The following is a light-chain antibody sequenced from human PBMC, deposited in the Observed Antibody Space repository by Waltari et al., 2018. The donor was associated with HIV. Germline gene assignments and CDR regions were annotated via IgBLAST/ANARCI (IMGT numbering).Light chain of an antibody. CDR3: QQYKNWPPLT. V-gene: IGKV3-15*01. CDR2: DAS. J-gene: IGKJ1*01. Sequence: ETVMTQSPATLSASPGERVALSCRASQSVDSKLAWYQQKPGQSPRLLVYDASTGAAGIPARFSGSGSGTQFTLTITGLQSEDCAVYYCQQYKNWPPLTFGQGTKVEIK. CDR1: QSVDSK.